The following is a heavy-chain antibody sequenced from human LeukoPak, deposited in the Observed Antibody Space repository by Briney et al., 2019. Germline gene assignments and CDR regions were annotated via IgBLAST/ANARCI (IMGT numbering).Heavy chain of an antibody. CDR2: IYYSGST. J-gene: IGHJ5*02. Sequence: SETLSLTCTVSGGSISSSNYYWGWIRQPPGKGLEWIGNIYYSGSTYYNPSLKSRVTISVDTSKNQFSLKLSSVTAADTAVYYCARGGSSWYVAWFDPWGQGTLVTVSS. CDR1: GGSISSSNYY. V-gene: IGHV4-39*01. CDR3: ARGGSSWYVAWFDP. D-gene: IGHD6-13*01.